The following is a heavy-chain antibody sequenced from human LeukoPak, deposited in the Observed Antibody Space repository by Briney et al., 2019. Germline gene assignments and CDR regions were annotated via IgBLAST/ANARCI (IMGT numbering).Heavy chain of an antibody. CDR1: GYTFTSYY. V-gene: IGHV1-46*01. CDR2: INPSGGST. Sequence: ASVKASCKASGYTFTSYYMHWVRQAPGQGLEWMGIINPSGGSTSYAQKFQGRVTMTRDTSTSTVYMELSSLRSEDTAVYYCARVRLFGVVIMDFDYWGQGTLVTVSS. J-gene: IGHJ4*02. CDR3: ARVRLFGVVIMDFDY. D-gene: IGHD3-3*01.